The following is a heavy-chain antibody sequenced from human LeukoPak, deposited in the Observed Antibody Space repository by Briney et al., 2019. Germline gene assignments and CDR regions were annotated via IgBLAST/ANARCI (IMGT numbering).Heavy chain of an antibody. CDR2: INHSGST. D-gene: IGHD3-9*01. V-gene: IGHV4-34*01. CDR3: ARDITAQAVLRYFDWSRHDAFDI. Sequence: PSETLSLTCAVYGGSFSGYYWSWIRQPPGKGLEWIGEINHSGSTNYNPSLKSRVTISADTSKNQFSLKLSSVTAADTAVYYCARDITAQAVLRYFDWSRHDAFDIWGQGTMVTVSS. J-gene: IGHJ3*02. CDR1: GGSFSGYY.